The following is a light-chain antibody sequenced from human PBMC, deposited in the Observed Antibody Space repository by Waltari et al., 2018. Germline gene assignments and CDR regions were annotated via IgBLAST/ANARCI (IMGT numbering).Light chain of an antibody. CDR1: QSVRSSC. Sequence: LTQSPSFLSAFVGDRATLSCRASQSVRSSCLAWYHQKPGQAPRLLIYDGSSRATGIPDRFSGSGSGTDFSLTISRLEPEDFAVYYCQQYGSSPYTFGQGTNLEIK. CDR3: QQYGSSPYT. CDR2: DGS. V-gene: IGKV3-20*01. J-gene: IGKJ2*01.